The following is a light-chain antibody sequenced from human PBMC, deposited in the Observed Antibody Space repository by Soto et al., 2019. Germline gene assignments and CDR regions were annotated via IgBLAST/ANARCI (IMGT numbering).Light chain of an antibody. CDR1: QSVANS. Sequence: EIVITQSPATLSVSPGERATLSCRVSQSVANSIAWYQQKHGQAPRLLIYGASTRATGIPARFSGSGSGTEFTLTISSLQSEDFAVYYCQQYDNWPPITFGQGTRLEIK. CDR3: QQYDNWPPIT. CDR2: GAS. J-gene: IGKJ5*01. V-gene: IGKV3-15*01.